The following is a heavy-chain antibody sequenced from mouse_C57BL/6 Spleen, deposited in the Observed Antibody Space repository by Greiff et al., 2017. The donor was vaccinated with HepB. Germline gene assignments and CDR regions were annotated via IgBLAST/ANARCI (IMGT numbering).Heavy chain of an antibody. Sequence: EVQLQQSGPELVKPGASVKISCKASGYSFTGYYMNWVKQSPEKSLEWIGEINPSTGGTTYNQKFKAKATLTVDKSSSTAYMQLKSLTSEDSAVYYCARFTTEYFDVWGTGTTVTVSS. CDR3: ARFTTEYFDV. J-gene: IGHJ1*03. CDR2: INPSTGGT. D-gene: IGHD1-1*01. CDR1: GYSFTGYY. V-gene: IGHV1-42*01.